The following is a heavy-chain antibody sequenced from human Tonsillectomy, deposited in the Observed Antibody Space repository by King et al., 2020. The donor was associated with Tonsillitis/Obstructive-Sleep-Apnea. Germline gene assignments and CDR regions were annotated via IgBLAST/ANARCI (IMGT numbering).Heavy chain of an antibody. D-gene: IGHD6-19*01. Sequence: VQLVESGGGVVQPGGSLRHSCAASGFTFSSYPMHWVRQAPGKGLEWVAIISYDGSNEYYADSVKGRFTISRDKSKNTLYLQMNSLRAEDTAVYYCAREHSSLDAFDIWGQGTMVTVSS. CDR2: ISYDGSNE. CDR1: GFTFSSYP. V-gene: IGHV3-30*01. CDR3: AREHSSLDAFDI. J-gene: IGHJ3*02.